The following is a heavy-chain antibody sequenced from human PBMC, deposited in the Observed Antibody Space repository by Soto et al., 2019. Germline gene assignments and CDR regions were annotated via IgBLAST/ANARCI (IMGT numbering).Heavy chain of an antibody. CDR3: ARDLYYDYVWGSYRHPGAFDI. Sequence: GGSLRLSCAASGFTFSSYAMHWVRQAPGKGLEWVAVISYDGSNKYYADSVKGRFTISRDNSKNTLYLQMNSLRAEDTAVYYCARDLYYDYVWGSYRHPGAFDIWGQGTMVNVSS. CDR2: ISYDGSNK. J-gene: IGHJ3*02. V-gene: IGHV3-30-3*01. CDR1: GFTFSSYA. D-gene: IGHD3-16*02.